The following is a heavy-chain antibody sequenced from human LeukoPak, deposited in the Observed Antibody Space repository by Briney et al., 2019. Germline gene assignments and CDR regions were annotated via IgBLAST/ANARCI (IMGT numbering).Heavy chain of an antibody. J-gene: IGHJ4*02. CDR3: ARDPAYAGYDY. D-gene: IGHD2-2*01. V-gene: IGHV3-23*01. Sequence: PGGSLRLSCAASGFTLKNYAMRWVRQAPGKGLEWVSSISSTGSTFYADSVKGRFTISRDNSQDTMYLQMNSLTADDTAVYYCARDPAYAGYDYWGQGTLVTVSS. CDR2: ISSTGST. CDR1: GFTLKNYA.